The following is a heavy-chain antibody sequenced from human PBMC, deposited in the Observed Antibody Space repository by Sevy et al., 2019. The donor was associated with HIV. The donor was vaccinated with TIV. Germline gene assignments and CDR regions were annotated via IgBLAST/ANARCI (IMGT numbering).Heavy chain of an antibody. V-gene: IGHV5-51*01. CDR2: IYSDDSDT. J-gene: IGHJ5*01. CDR1: GYRFTSYC. D-gene: IGHD2-8*01. CDR3: ARRSYDTNANPQYFFDS. Sequence: GGSLRLSCKASGYRFTSYCIGWVRQMPGKGLEWMGIIYSDDSDTRYSPTFQGQVISSAAKSINTAYLQWSSLKGSDTAMYFCARRSYDTNANPQYFFDSWGQGTLVTVSS.